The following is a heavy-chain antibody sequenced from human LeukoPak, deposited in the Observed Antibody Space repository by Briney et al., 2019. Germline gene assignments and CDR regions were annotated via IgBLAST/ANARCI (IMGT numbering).Heavy chain of an antibody. CDR3: ARDHWVAAAVVQYNWFDP. D-gene: IGHD2-2*01. CDR1: GFTFSSYG. J-gene: IGHJ5*02. Sequence: GRSLRLSCAASGFTFSSYGMHWVRQAPGKGLEYVSAISSNGGSTYYANSVKGRFTISRDNSKNTLYLQMGSLRAEDMAVYYCARDHWVAAAVVQYNWFDPWGQGTLVTVSS. CDR2: ISSNGGST. V-gene: IGHV3-64*01.